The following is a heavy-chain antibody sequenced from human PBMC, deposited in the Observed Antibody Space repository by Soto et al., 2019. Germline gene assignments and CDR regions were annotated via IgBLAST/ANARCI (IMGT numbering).Heavy chain of an antibody. Sequence: ASVKVSCKASGYTFTSYGFSWVRQAPGQGLEWMGWISAYNDNTNYGQKFQGRVTMTTDTSTSTAYMELRSLRSDDTAVYYCARDKRYYYDSSGFYRWDHWGQGTLVTVSS. J-gene: IGHJ4*02. D-gene: IGHD3-22*01. V-gene: IGHV1-18*01. CDR2: ISAYNDNT. CDR1: GYTFTSYG. CDR3: ARDKRYYYDSSGFYRWDH.